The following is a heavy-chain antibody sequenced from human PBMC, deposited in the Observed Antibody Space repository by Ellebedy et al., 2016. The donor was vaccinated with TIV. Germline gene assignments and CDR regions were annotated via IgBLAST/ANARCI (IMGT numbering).Heavy chain of an antibody. V-gene: IGHV1-58*01. CDR1: GFTFTSSA. CDR3: ARDLPLHGIDP. D-gene: IGHD1-26*01. CDR2: IVVGSGNK. Sequence: ASVKVSCKASGFTFTSSAVKWVRQARGQRLEWIGWIVVGSGNKNYAQKFQERVTITRDTSTSTVYMELSSLRFEDTAVYYCARDLPLHGIDPWGQGTLVTVSS. J-gene: IGHJ5*02.